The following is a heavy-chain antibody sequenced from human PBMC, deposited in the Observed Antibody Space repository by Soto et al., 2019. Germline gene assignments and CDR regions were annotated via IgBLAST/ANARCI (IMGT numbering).Heavy chain of an antibody. Sequence: GGSLRLSCTVSGFSFNNYGINWVRQAPGKGLEWVSSISKSDYTYYSDSVRGRFAISRDNAKSSVSLQMNTLRVEDTAVYYCAREDSIIIPAVSDFWGQGTLVTVSS. CDR2: ISKSDYT. D-gene: IGHD2-2*01. V-gene: IGHV3-21*01. CDR1: GFSFNNYG. CDR3: AREDSIIIPAVSDF. J-gene: IGHJ4*02.